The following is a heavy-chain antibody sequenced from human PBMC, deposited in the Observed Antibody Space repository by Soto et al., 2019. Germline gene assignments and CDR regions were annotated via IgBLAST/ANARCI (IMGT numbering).Heavy chain of an antibody. D-gene: IGHD2-8*02. Sequence: PSETLSLTCVVSGYSISSGYYWGWIRQPPGKGLEWIGSIYHSGTTYYNPSLKSRVTISLDTSRNQFSLKLTSVTAADTAVYYCARGLEGGVFDLWGRGTLVTVSS. CDR3: ARGLEGGVFDL. CDR1: GYSISSGYY. J-gene: IGHJ3*01. V-gene: IGHV4-38-2*01. CDR2: IYHSGTT.